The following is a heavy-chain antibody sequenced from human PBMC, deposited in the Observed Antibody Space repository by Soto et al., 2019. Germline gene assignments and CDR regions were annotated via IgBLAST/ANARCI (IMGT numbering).Heavy chain of an antibody. V-gene: IGHV5-51*01. J-gene: IGHJ4*02. CDR1: GYSFTSYW. D-gene: IGHD1-26*01. CDR2: IYPGDSDT. Sequence: GASLKISCKGSGYSFTSYWIGWVRQMPGKGLEWMGIIYPGDSDTRYSPSFQGQVTISADKSISTAYLQWSSLKASDTAMYYCARHEPHSASPTHYRCQGPLVTLFS. CDR3: ARHEPHSASPTHY.